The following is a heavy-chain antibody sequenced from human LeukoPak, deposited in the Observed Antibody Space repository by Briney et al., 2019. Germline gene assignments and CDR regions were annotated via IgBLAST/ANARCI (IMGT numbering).Heavy chain of an antibody. CDR2: INPNSGGT. CDR3: ARGLYDILTGYYLPSDY. D-gene: IGHD3-9*01. CDR1: GYTFTGYY. V-gene: IGHV1-2*02. J-gene: IGHJ4*02. Sequence: GASVTVSCKASGYTFTGYYMHWVRQAPGQGLEWMGWINPNSGGTNYAQKFQGRVTMTRDTSISTAYMELSRLRSDDTAVYYCARGLYDILTGYYLPSDYWGQGTLVTVSS.